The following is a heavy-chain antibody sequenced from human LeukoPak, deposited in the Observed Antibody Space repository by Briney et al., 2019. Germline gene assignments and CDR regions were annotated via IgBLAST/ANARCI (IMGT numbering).Heavy chain of an antibody. J-gene: IGHJ3*02. CDR1: GFTLDDYA. V-gene: IGHV3-43D*03. D-gene: IGHD2-15*01. Sequence: GGSLRLSCAASGFTLDDYAMHWVRQAPGKGLEWVSLISWDGGSTYYADSVKGRFTISRDNSKNSLYLQMNSLRAEDTALYYCAALGYDGAFDIWGQGTMVTVSS. CDR2: ISWDGGST. CDR3: AALGYDGAFDI.